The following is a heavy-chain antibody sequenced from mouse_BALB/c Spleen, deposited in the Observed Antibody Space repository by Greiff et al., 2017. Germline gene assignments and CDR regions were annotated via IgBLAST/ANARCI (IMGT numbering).Heavy chain of an antibody. Sequence: VMLVESGPGLVQPSQSLSITCTVSGFSLTSYGVHWVRQSPGKGLEWLGVIWSGGSTDYNAAFISRLSISKDNSKSQVFFKMNSLQANDTAIYYCASPLSMITTGHYAMDYWGQGTSVTVSS. CDR3: ASPLSMITTGHYAMDY. J-gene: IGHJ4*01. V-gene: IGHV2-2*02. CDR1: GFSLTSYG. D-gene: IGHD2-4*01. CDR2: IWSGGST.